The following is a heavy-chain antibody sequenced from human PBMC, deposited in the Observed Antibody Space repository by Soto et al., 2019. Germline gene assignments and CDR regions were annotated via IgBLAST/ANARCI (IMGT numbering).Heavy chain of an antibody. CDR2: TFYDGSHK. D-gene: IGHD2-15*01. J-gene: IGHJ4*02. CDR3: AKGIRRGVVVVAASTGAIDD. CDR1: GFTFSSYG. Sequence: QVQLVESGGGVVQPGKSLRLSCAASGFTFSSYGMHWVRQAPGKGLEWVAITFYDGSHKYYVDAVKGRFTISRDNSKNTLYLQMNSLRAEDTAVYYCAKGIRRGVVVVAASTGAIDDWGQGALVSVSS. V-gene: IGHV3-30*18.